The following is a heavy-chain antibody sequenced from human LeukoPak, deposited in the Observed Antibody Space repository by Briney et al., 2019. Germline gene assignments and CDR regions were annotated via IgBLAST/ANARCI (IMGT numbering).Heavy chain of an antibody. D-gene: IGHD2-2*01. CDR1: RFPFSTYG. J-gene: IGHJ4*02. CDR3: GVLPAATRLRDY. V-gene: IGHV3-33*01. CDR2: TWDDGISR. Sequence: QAGGSLRLSCAASRFPFSTYGMHWVRQAPGKGLEWVAVTWDDGISRTYADSVKGRFTISRDDSHNTLYLEMNSLRAEDTAVYYCGVLPAATRLRDYWSQGTLVTVSS.